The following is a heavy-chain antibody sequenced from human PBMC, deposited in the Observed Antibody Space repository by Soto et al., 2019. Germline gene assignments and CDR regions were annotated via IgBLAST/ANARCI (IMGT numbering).Heavy chain of an antibody. J-gene: IGHJ5*02. Sequence: QVQLQQWGAGLLKPSETLSLTCAVYGGSFSGYYWSWIRQPPGKGLEWIGEINHSGSTNYNPSLKSRVTISVDTSKNQFSLKLSSVTAADTAVYYCARGPRYCSSTSCYRISRVPNNWFDPWGQGTLVTVSS. D-gene: IGHD2-2*01. CDR1: GGSFSGYY. CDR2: INHSGST. V-gene: IGHV4-34*01. CDR3: ARGPRYCSSTSCYRISRVPNNWFDP.